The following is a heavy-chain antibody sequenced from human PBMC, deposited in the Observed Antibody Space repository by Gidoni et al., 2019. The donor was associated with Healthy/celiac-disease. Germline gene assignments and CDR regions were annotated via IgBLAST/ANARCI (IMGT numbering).Heavy chain of an antibody. V-gene: IGHV4-4*02. D-gene: IGHD2-21*02. CDR1: GGSISSSNW. J-gene: IGHJ4*02. Sequence: QVQLQESGPGLVTPSGTLSLTCAVSGGSISSSNWWSWVRQPPGKGLEWIGEIYHSGSTNYNPSLKSRVTISVDKSKNQFSLKLSSVTAADTAVYYCARDTCGGDCYSRAYYFDYWGQGTLVTVSS. CDR2: IYHSGST. CDR3: ARDTCGGDCYSRAYYFDY.